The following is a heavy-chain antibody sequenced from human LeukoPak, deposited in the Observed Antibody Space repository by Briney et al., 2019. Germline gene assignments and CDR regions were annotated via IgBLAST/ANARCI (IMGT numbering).Heavy chain of an antibody. J-gene: IGHJ3*02. CDR1: GASINNYY. CDR3: AKSNGYGLIDI. D-gene: IGHD3-10*01. V-gene: IGHV4-4*07. CDR2: VYTSDNA. Sequence: SETLSLTCTVSGASINNYYWNWIRQPAGKGLEWIGRVYTSDNADYNPSLRSRVSMSVDTSQNQFSLKLSSVTAADTAVYYCAKSNGYGLIDIWGQGTMVTVSS.